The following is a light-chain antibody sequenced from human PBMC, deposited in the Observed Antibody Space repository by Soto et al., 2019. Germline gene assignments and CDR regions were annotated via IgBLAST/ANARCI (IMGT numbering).Light chain of an antibody. CDR3: QQLNSYPRT. V-gene: IGKV3-15*01. CDR2: SAS. CDR1: QSVSSN. Sequence: EILMTQSPATLSVSPGERATLSCRASQSVSSNLAWYQQKPGQAPRLLIYSASTRATGIPARFSGSGSGTEFTPTISSLQPEDFATYYCQQLNSYPRTFGPGTKVDIK. J-gene: IGKJ3*01.